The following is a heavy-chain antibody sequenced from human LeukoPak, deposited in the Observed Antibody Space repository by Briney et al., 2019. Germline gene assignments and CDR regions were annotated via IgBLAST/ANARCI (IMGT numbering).Heavy chain of an antibody. CDR3: TTTRAHQFDF. CDR2: IYYTGNT. J-gene: IGHJ4*02. CDR1: GGSVSSGDYY. D-gene: IGHD4-11*01. V-gene: IGHV4-31*03. Sequence: SQTLSLTCTVSGGSVSSGDYYWTWIRQHPGKGLEWIGFIYYTGNTYYNPSLKNRLTMSLDTSKNQFSLKLSSVTAADTAVYYCTTTRAHQFDFWGQGTLVTVSS.